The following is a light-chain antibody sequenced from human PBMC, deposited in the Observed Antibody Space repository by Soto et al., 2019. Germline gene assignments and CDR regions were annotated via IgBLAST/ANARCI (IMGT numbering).Light chain of an antibody. CDR3: QQYNNWPQGT. J-gene: IGKJ1*01. V-gene: IGKV3-15*01. CDR1: QSVSSN. CDR2: GAS. Sequence: EIVMTQSPATLSVSPGERATLSCRASQSVSSNLAWYQQKPCQAPRLLIYGASTRATGIPARFSGSGSGTEFTLTISSLQSEDFAVYYCQQYNNWPQGTFGQGTKVDIK.